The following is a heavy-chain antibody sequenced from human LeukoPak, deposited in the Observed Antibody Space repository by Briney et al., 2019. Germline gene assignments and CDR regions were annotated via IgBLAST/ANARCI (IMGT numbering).Heavy chain of an antibody. CDR2: ISKSGTYI. D-gene: IGHD5-24*01. Sequence: PGGSLRLSCAASGFTFRDYTMNWVRQAPGKGLEWVSAISKSGTYIKYADSVKGRFTVSRDNAKNSLFLQMNSLRVEDAAVYYCTRVGYIDEGIDYWGQGTLVTVSS. V-gene: IGHV3-21*01. CDR1: GFTFRDYT. CDR3: TRVGYIDEGIDY. J-gene: IGHJ4*02.